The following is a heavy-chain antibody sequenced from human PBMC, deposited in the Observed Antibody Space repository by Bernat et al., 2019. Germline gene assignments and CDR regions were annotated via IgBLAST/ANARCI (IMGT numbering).Heavy chain of an antibody. D-gene: IGHD3-22*01. CDR3: ARQYYDNKGMDY. CDR2: TLQSGRT. CDR1: GDSISDNSW. J-gene: IGHJ4*02. Sequence: QVQLQESGPGLVKPSGTLSLTCAVSGDSISDNSWWSWVRQPPGKGLERIGETLQSGRTNYNPSLKSRVTLSVDKSKNQFSLKLTSVTAADTAVYYCARQYYDNKGMDYWGQGILVTVSS. V-gene: IGHV4-4*02.